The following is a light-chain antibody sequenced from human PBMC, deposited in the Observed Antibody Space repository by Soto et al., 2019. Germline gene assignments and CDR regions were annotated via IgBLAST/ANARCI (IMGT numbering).Light chain of an antibody. J-gene: IGKJ5*01. V-gene: IGKV1-39*01. CDR1: QSISSY. Sequence: DIQMTQSPSSLSASVGDRVTITCRASQSISSYLNWYQQKPGKAPKLLIYAASSLQSGVPSRFRGSGSGTDFTLTISSLQPEDFATYYCQQSYSTPRVTFGQGTRLEMK. CDR3: QQSYSTPRVT. CDR2: AAS.